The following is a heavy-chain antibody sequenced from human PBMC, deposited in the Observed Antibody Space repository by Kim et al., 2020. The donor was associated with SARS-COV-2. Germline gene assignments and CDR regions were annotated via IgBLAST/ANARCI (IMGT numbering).Heavy chain of an antibody. V-gene: IGHV1-2*06. CDR3: ARGPTTMIVVVTTWGVAFDI. J-gene: IGHJ3*02. D-gene: IGHD3-22*01. Sequence: ASVKVSCKASGYTFTGYYMHWVRQAPGQGLEWMGRINPNSGGTNYAQKFQGRVTMTRDTSISTAYMELSRLRSDDTAVYYCARGPTTMIVVVTTWGVAFDIWGQGTMVTVSS. CDR1: GYTFTGYY. CDR2: INPNSGGT.